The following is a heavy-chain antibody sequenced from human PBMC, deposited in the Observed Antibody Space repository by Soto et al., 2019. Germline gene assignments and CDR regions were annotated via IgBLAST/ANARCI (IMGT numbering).Heavy chain of an antibody. CDR1: GDSVSSGSYY. Sequence: PSETLSLTCTVSGDSVSSGSYYWSWIRQPPGKGLEWIGYIYHSGSTNYNPSLKSRVTISVDTSKNQFFLKLSSVTVADTAVYYCARHGSGSYYNNSFDPWGQGTLVNVSS. CDR3: ARHGSGSYYNNSFDP. J-gene: IGHJ5*02. D-gene: IGHD3-10*01. CDR2: IYHSGST. V-gene: IGHV4-61*01.